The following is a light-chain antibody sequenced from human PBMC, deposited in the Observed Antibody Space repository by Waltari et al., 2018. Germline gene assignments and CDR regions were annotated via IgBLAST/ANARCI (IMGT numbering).Light chain of an antibody. CDR3: MQGTHWPYT. Sequence: DVVMTQSPLSLPVTLGQPASISCKSSQSLVHSDGNTYLQWFQQRPGQSPRRLIYKVSNRGSGVTDRFSGSGSGTDFTLKISRVEAEDVGVYYCMQGTHWPYTFGQGTRLDIK. J-gene: IGKJ2*01. V-gene: IGKV2-30*02. CDR2: KVS. CDR1: QSLVHSDGNTY.